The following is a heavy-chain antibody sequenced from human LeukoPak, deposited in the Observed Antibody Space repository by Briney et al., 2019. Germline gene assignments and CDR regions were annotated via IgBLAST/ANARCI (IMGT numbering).Heavy chain of an antibody. CDR2: INHSGST. CDR3: ARAGDGYNSG. J-gene: IGHJ4*02. V-gene: IGHV4-34*01. Sequence: SETLSLTCAVYGGSFSGYYWSWIRQPPGKGLEWIGEINHSGSTNYNPSLKSRVTISVDTSKNQFSLKLSSVTAADTAVYYCARAGDGYNSGWGQGTLVTVSS. D-gene: IGHD5-24*01. CDR1: GGSFSGYY.